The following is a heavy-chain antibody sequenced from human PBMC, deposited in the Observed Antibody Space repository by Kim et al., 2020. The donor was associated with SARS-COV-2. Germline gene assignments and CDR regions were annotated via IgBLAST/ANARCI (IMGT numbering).Heavy chain of an antibody. D-gene: IGHD3-22*01. V-gene: IGHV4-31*02. J-gene: IGHJ4*02. CDR3: ARAPIVVVITHFDY. Sequence: YNPSLKSRVTLSVDTSKNQFSLKLSSVTAADTAVYYCARAPIVVVITHFDYWGQGTLVTVSS.